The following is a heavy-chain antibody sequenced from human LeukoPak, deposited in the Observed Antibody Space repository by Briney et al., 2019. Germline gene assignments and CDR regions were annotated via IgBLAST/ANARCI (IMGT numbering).Heavy chain of an antibody. Sequence: GASVKVSCKASGYTFSGYYVHWVRQAPGQRLEWMGWINTNTGNPTYAPGFTGRFVFSLDTSVNTAYLQINSLKAEDTALYYCARDGFFDFWGGFYHPYWGPGTLVTVSS. J-gene: IGHJ4*02. CDR3: ARDGFFDFWGGFYHPY. V-gene: IGHV7-4-1*02. D-gene: IGHD3-3*01. CDR2: INTNTGNP. CDR1: GYTFSGYY.